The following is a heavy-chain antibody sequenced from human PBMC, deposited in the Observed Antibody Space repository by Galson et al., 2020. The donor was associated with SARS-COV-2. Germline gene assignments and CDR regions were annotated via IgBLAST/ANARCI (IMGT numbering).Heavy chain of an antibody. CDR3: AKDLLTMIVFNWDAFDI. J-gene: IGHJ3*02. CDR1: GDSISNDFYS. Sequence: ETSETLSLTCAVSGDSISNDFYSWSWLRQSPGTGLEWLGYIYHRGSTYYNPSLKSRVTISLDTSKNQFSLKLTSVTAADTAVYYCAKDLLTMIVFNWDAFDIWGQGTMVTVSS. D-gene: IGHD3-22*01. CDR2: IYHRGST. V-gene: IGHV4-30-2*06.